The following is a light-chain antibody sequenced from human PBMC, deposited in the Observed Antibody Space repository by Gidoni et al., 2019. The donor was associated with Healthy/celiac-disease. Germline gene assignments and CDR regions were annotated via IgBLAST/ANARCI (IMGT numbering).Light chain of an antibody. CDR2: EVS. J-gene: IGLJ2*01. V-gene: IGLV2-8*01. Sequence: QSALTQPPSASGSPGQSVTISCTGTSSDVGCYNYVSWYQQHPGKAPKLMIYEVSKRPAVVPGRFSGSKSDNTASLTVAGLQAEDEADYYCSSYAGSNNVVFGGGTKLTVL. CDR1: SSDVGCYNY. CDR3: SSYAGSNNVV.